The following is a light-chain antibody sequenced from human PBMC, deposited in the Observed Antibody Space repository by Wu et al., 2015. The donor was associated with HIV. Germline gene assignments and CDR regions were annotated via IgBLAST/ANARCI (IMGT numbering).Light chain of an antibody. Sequence: EIVLTQSPGTLSLSSGERATLSCRASQSVGSNYLAWYQQKPGQAPRLLIHGTSNRATGVPDRFSGSGSGTDFTLTISRLEPEDFAVYYCQHYGSSPGVTCTFGQGTKVEIK. V-gene: IGKV3-20*01. CDR3: QHYGSSPGVTCT. J-gene: IGKJ1*01. CDR1: QSVGSNY. CDR2: GTS.